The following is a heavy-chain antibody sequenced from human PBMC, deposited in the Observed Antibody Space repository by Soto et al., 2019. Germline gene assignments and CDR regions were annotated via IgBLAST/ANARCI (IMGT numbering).Heavy chain of an antibody. CDR3: AGGGTPNGY. CDR1: GYTFTNFG. Sequence: QVQLVQSGAEVKKPGASVKVSCKASGYTFTNFGISWVRQAPGQGLEWMGWISAYNGNTNYAQNFQGRVTMTTDTTTSTGLKEVRSLRTDGHAGYFWAGGGTPNGYWGQGTLVTVSS. V-gene: IGHV1-18*01. D-gene: IGHD3-16*01. J-gene: IGHJ4*02. CDR2: ISAYNGNT.